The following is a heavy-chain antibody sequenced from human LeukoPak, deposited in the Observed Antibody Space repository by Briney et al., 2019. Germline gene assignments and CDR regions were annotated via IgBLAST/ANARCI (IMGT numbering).Heavy chain of an antibody. CDR2: INHSGST. V-gene: IGHV4-34*01. Sequence: SETLSLTCAVYGGSFSGYYWSWIRQPPGKGLEWIGEINHSGSTNYNSSLKSRVTISVDTSKNQFSLKLSSVTAADTAVYYCARLIDNWGQGTLVTVSS. CDR3: ARLIDN. J-gene: IGHJ4*02. CDR1: GGSFSGYY.